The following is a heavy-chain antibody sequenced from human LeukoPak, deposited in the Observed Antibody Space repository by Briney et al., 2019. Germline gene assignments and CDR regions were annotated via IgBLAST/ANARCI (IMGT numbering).Heavy chain of an antibody. V-gene: IGHV4-59*08. Sequence: SETLSLTCTVSGGSISGQYWSWIRQPPGRGLEWIGYVSYSGNTKYNPSLKSRATISVDTSKNQFSLKLNSMTAADTSVYYCARLRFLEWLFPWFDPWGQGTLVTVSS. CDR3: ARLRFLEWLFPWFDP. D-gene: IGHD3-3*01. CDR2: VSYSGNT. J-gene: IGHJ5*02. CDR1: GGSISGQY.